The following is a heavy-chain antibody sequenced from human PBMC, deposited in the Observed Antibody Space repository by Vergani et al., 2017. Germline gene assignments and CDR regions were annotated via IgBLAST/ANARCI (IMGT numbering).Heavy chain of an antibody. CDR2: FDPEDGET. CDR3: ATVIRQLVLGQSPAFDY. D-gene: IGHD6-13*01. V-gene: IGHV1-24*01. J-gene: IGHJ4*02. Sequence: QVQLVQSGAEVKKPGASVKVSCKVSGYTLTELSMHWVRQAPGKGLEWMGGFDPEDGETIYAQKFQGRVTMTKDTSTDTAYMELSSLRAEDTAVYYCATVIRQLVLGQSPAFDYWGQGTLVTVSS. CDR1: GYTLTELS.